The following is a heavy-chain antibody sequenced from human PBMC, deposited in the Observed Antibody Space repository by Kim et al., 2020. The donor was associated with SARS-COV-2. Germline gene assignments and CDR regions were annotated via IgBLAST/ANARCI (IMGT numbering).Heavy chain of an antibody. CDR3: ARHPDIAAEPIDY. D-gene: IGHD6-13*01. CDR1: GYVFSSYW. Sequence: GESLKISCKGSGYVFSSYWIAWVRQMPGKGLAWMGIIYIGDSDTRYSPSFQGQVTFSADKSISTAYLQWNSLKASDTAMYYCARHPDIAAEPIDYWGQGTLVTVSS. J-gene: IGHJ4*02. V-gene: IGHV5-51*01. CDR2: IYIGDSDT.